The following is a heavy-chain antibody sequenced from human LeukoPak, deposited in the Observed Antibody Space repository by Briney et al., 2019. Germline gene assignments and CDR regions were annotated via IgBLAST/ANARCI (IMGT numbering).Heavy chain of an antibody. Sequence: SETLSLTCTVSGGSISSYYWSWIRQPPGKGLEWIGYIYYSGSTNYNPSLKSGVTISVDTSKNQFSLKLSSVTAADTAVYYCARGVPGMVATDIDYWGQGTLVSVSS. CDR3: ARGVPGMVATDIDY. D-gene: IGHD5-12*01. J-gene: IGHJ4*02. V-gene: IGHV4-59*01. CDR1: GGSISSYY. CDR2: IYYSGST.